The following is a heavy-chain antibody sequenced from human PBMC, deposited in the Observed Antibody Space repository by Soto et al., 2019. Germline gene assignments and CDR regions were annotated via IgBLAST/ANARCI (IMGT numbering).Heavy chain of an antibody. J-gene: IGHJ4*02. D-gene: IGHD6-13*01. CDR1: GFTFSTNA. CDR3: ARDQTGITTAGGGRIDH. Sequence: QVQLVESGGGVVQPGRSLRLSCAASGFTFSTNAMHWVRQAPGKGLECVVIVSFDGSNKYYADSVKGRFTISRDNSKNTLYLQMSGLTPEDTAFYYCARDQTGITTAGGGRIDHWGQGTLVTVSS. V-gene: IGHV3-30-3*01. CDR2: VSFDGSNK.